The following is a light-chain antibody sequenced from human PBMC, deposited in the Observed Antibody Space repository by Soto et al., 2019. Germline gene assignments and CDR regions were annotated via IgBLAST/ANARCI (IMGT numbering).Light chain of an antibody. J-gene: IGLJ1*01. V-gene: IGLV2-8*01. Sequence: QSALTQPPSASGSPGQSVTISCTGTSGDVGAYNYVSWYQQHPGKAPKLVIFEANKRPSGVPDRFSGSKSGNTASLTVSGLQTEDEADYYCNSYAVSNTFVFGTGTKVTVL. CDR1: SGDVGAYNY. CDR3: NSYAVSNTFV. CDR2: EAN.